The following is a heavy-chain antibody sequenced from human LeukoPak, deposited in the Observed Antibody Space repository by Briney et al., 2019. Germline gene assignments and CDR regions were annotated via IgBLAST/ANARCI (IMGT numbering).Heavy chain of an antibody. CDR2: ISSSSSYI. CDR1: GFTFSSYS. V-gene: IGHV3-21*01. CDR3: ARAEGLGYCSSTSCYLDWFDP. Sequence: GGSLRLSCAASGFTFSSYSMNWVRQAPGKGLEWVSSISSSSSYIYYADSVKGRFTISRDNAKNSLYLQMNSLRAEDTAVYYCARAEGLGYCSSTSCYLDWFDPWGQGTLVTVSS. J-gene: IGHJ5*02. D-gene: IGHD2-2*01.